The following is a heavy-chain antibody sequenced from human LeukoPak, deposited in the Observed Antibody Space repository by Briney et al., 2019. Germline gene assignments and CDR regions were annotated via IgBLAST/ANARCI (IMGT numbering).Heavy chain of an antibody. CDR3: ATDGAGFDT. CDR1: GFTFNDYY. CDR2: INIGGTNT. V-gene: IGHV3-11*01. Sequence: GGSLRLSCAASGFTFNDYYMSWIRQAPGKGLEWLSCINIGGTNTHYADSVKGRLTISRDNAKKSLYLEMNNLRAEDTAVYYCATDGAGFDTWGQGVLVTVSS. J-gene: IGHJ5*02.